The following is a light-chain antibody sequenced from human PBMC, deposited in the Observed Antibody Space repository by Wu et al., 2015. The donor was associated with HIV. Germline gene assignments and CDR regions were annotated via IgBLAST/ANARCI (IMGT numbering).Light chain of an antibody. CDR1: RSIASY. V-gene: IGKV1-39*01. Sequence: DIQMTQSPSSLSASVGDRVTLTCRASRSIASYLNWYQQKPGKAPKLLIYAASTLQSGVPSRFSGGGSGTDFTLTISSLQPEDFATYYCQQSYTIPEVSFGQGTKLQI. CDR2: AAS. CDR3: QQSYTIPEVS. J-gene: IGKJ2*03.